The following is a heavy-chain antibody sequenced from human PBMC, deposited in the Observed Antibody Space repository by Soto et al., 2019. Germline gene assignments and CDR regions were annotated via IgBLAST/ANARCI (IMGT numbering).Heavy chain of an antibody. Sequence: QVQLVQSGAEVKKPGASVKVSCKASGYTFTNYAVTWVRQAPGQGLEWMGWISAYNDNTNYAQKLHDRVTMTTDTSTSTAYLELRSLRSDDTAVYYCARSPRVVVAATYYYYGLDVWGQGTTVTVSS. CDR2: ISAYNDNT. CDR3: ARSPRVVVAATYYYYGLDV. CDR1: GYTFTNYA. V-gene: IGHV1-18*01. D-gene: IGHD2-15*01. J-gene: IGHJ6*02.